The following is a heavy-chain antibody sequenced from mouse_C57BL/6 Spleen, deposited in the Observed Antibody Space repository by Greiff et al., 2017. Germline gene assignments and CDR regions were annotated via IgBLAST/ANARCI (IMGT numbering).Heavy chain of an antibody. V-gene: IGHV1-52*01. CDR1: GYTFTSYW. CDR2: IDPSDSET. CDR3: ARFPYYYGSSYYFDY. Sequence: QVQLQQPGAELVRPGSSVKLSCKASGYTFTSYWMHWVKQRPIQGLEWIGNIDPSDSETHYNQKFKDKATLTVDKSSSTAYMQLSSLTSEDCAVYYCARFPYYYGSSYYFDYWGQGTTLTVSS. D-gene: IGHD1-1*01. J-gene: IGHJ2*01.